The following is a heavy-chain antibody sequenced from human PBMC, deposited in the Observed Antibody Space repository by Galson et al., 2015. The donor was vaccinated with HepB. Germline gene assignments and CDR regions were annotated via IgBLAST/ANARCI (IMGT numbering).Heavy chain of an antibody. D-gene: IGHD1-1*01. CDR3: ARGRPGTFTDLGN. V-gene: IGHV3-74*01. Sequence: SLRLSCAASGFTFSGHWMHWVRQAPGKGLIWVSRINSDGSSSSYADYVKGRFTISRDDAKNTLYLQLNSLRAEDTAIYYCARGRPGTFTDLGNWGQGTLVTVSS. CDR1: GFTFSGHW. CDR2: INSDGSSS. J-gene: IGHJ4*02.